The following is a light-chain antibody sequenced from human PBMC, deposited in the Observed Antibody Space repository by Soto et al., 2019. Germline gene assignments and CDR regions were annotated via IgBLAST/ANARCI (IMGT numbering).Light chain of an antibody. CDR2: DAS. CDR1: QDIKNY. Sequence: DIQMTQSPSSLSASVGDRVTITCQASQDIKNYLNWYQQKSGKAPKLLIYDASDLETGVPSRFSGSGSGTDFTFTINSLQPEDIATYYCQQYNSYPWTFGQGTKVDIK. CDR3: QQYNSYPWT. V-gene: IGKV1-33*01. J-gene: IGKJ1*01.